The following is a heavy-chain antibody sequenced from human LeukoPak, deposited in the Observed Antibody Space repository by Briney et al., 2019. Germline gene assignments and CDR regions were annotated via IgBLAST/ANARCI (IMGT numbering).Heavy chain of an antibody. Sequence: PGGSLRLSCAASGFTVSSNYMSWVRQAPGKGLEWVSVIYIGGSTYYADSVKGRFTISRDNSKKTVYLQMGSLRAEDTALYYCAKTSLWDGSGHYYYMDVWGKGTTVTISS. V-gene: IGHV3-53*05. CDR1: GFTVSSNY. D-gene: IGHD2-15*01. J-gene: IGHJ6*03. CDR3: AKTSLWDGSGHYYYMDV. CDR2: IYIGGST.